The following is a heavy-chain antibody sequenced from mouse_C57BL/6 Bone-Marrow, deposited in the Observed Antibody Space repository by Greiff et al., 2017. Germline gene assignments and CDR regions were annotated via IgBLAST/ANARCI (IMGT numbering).Heavy chain of an antibody. CDR1: GFTFSSYA. D-gene: IGHD1-1*01. CDR3: ARDFYYYGSSFDY. Sequence: EVKLMESGGGLVKPGGSLKLSCAASGFTFSSYAMSWVRQTPEKRLEWVATISDGGSYTYYPDNVKGRFTISRDNAKNNLYLQMSHLKSEDTAMYYCARDFYYYGSSFDYWGQGTTLTVSS. J-gene: IGHJ2*01. V-gene: IGHV5-4*01. CDR2: ISDGGSYT.